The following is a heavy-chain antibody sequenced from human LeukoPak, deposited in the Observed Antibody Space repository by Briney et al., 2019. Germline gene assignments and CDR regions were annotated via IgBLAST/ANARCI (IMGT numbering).Heavy chain of an antibody. Sequence: ASVKVSCKASGYTFTSYGISWVRQAPGQGLEWMGWISTYNGNTNYAQELQGRVTMTTDTSTSTAYMELRSLRSDDTAVYYCARDYRLPAGINFDYWGQGTLVTVSS. J-gene: IGHJ4*02. CDR3: ARDYRLPAGINFDY. CDR2: ISTYNGNT. D-gene: IGHD2-2*01. CDR1: GYTFTSYG. V-gene: IGHV1-18*01.